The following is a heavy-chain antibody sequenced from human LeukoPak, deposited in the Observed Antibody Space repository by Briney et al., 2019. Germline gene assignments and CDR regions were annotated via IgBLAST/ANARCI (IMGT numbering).Heavy chain of an antibody. J-gene: IGHJ4*02. CDR1: NYSISTDYY. CDR3: ARYDVWGSYRAFDY. V-gene: IGHV4-38-2*02. CDR2: MYHSGST. Sequence: PSETLSLTCSVSNYSISTDYYWGWIRQPPGKGLEWIGTMYHSGSTYYNPSLKSRVTISVDTSKNQFSLRLSSVTAADTAVYYCARYDVWGSYRAFDYWAQGTLVTVSS. D-gene: IGHD3-16*02.